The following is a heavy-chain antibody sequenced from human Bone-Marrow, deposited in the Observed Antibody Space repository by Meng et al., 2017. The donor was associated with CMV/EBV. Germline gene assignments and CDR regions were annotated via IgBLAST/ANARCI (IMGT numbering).Heavy chain of an antibody. CDR1: GFTFSNAW. J-gene: IGHJ3*02. Sequence: ESLKISCAASGFTFSNAWMSWVRQPPGKGLEWIGEIYHSGSTNYNPSLKGRVTISVDKSKNQFSLKLSCVTAAETAVYYCARLREGGICACDIWGQGTMVTVSS. V-gene: IGHV4/OR15-8*01. D-gene: IGHD3-16*01. CDR2: IYHSGST. CDR3: ARLREGGICACDI.